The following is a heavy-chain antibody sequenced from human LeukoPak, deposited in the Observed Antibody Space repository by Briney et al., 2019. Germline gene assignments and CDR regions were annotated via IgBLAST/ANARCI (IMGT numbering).Heavy chain of an antibody. CDR2: ITISSTFI. CDR3: ARDGHGDGFLTGYSYFGMDV. CDR1: GFSLSSYS. Sequence: GGSLRLSCAASGFSLSSYSMNWVRQAQGKGLEWVSSITISSTFIYYADSVKGRFTISRDNAESSLFLQMNSLRAEDTAVYFCARDGHGDGFLTGYSYFGMDVWGQGTTVTVSS. J-gene: IGHJ6*02. D-gene: IGHD3-9*01. V-gene: IGHV3-21*01.